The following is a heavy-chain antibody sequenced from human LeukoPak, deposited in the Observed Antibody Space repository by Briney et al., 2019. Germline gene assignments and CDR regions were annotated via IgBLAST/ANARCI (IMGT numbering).Heavy chain of an antibody. CDR1: GFTFSSYG. CDR3: ANTAMVTARGPLDY. Sequence: GGSLRLSCAASGFTFSSYGMHRVRQAPGKGLEWVAFIRYDGSNKYYADSVKGRFTISRDNSKNTLYLQMNSLRAEDTAVYYCANTAMVTARGPLDYWGQGTLVTVSS. D-gene: IGHD5-18*01. V-gene: IGHV3-30*02. CDR2: IRYDGSNK. J-gene: IGHJ4*02.